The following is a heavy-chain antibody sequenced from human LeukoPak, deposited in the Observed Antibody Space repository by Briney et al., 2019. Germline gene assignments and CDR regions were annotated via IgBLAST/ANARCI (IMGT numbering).Heavy chain of an antibody. CDR2: IIRSGSTI. CDR3: AELGITMIGGV. CDR1: GFTFSSYE. J-gene: IGHJ6*04. V-gene: IGHV3-48*03. Sequence: GGSLRLSCAASGFTFSSYEMNWVRQAPGKGLEWVSYIIRSGSTIYYAGSVKGQFTISRDNAKTSLYLKMNSLRAEDTAVYYCAELGITMIGGVWGKGTTVTISS. D-gene: IGHD3-10*02.